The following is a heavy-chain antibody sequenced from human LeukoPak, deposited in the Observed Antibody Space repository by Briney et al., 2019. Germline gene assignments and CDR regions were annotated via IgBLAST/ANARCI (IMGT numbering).Heavy chain of an antibody. Sequence: ASVKVSCKASGYTFTSYGISWVRQAPGQGLEWMGWISAYNGNTNYAQKLQGRVTMTTDTSTSTAYMELRSLRSDDMAVYYCARDRGSRPDYYYYGMDVWGQGTTVTVSS. V-gene: IGHV1-18*03. CDR1: GYTFTSYG. J-gene: IGHJ6*02. CDR2: ISAYNGNT. CDR3: ARDRGSRPDYYYYGMDV. D-gene: IGHD6-13*01.